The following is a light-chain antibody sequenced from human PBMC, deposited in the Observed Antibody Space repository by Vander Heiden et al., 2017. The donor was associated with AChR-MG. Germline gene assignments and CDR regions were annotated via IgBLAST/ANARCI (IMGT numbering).Light chain of an antibody. J-gene: IGLJ3*02. CDR3: NSRDSSGDHLEV. Sequence: SSELTQDPAVSVALGQTVRITCQGDSLSNYYASWYQQRQGQAPVLVIYGKNNRPSGIPDRFSGSSSGNTASLTITGAQAEDEADYYCNSRDSSGDHLEVFGGGTKLTVL. V-gene: IGLV3-19*01. CDR2: GKN. CDR1: SLSNYY.